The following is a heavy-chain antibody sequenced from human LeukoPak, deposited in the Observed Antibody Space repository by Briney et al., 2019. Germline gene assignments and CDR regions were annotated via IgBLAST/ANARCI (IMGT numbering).Heavy chain of an antibody. D-gene: IGHD6-19*01. V-gene: IGHV3-30-3*01. Sequence: GGSLRLSCAASGFTFSSYAMHWVRRAPGKALEWVATISPDGGNRYYSDSVKGRFTISRDNSKNTLYLQMNSLRPEDTAVFHCARGRAVTGSTVIDYWGQGTLVTVSS. CDR1: GFTFSSYA. J-gene: IGHJ4*02. CDR2: ISPDGGNR. CDR3: ARGRAVTGSTVIDY.